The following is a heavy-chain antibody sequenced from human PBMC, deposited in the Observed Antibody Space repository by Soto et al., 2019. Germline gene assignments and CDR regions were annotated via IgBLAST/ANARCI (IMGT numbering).Heavy chain of an antibody. V-gene: IGHV3-48*01. D-gene: IGHD2-2*01. J-gene: IGHJ3*02. CDR1: GFTFSSYS. CDR3: ARARPASGPAYAFDI. CDR2: IGSSGSAI. Sequence: EVQLVESGGGLVQPGGSLRLSCAASGFTFSSYSMNWVRQAPGKGLEWLSFIGSSGSAIYYADSVKGRFTISRDNAKNSLYPQMNSLRAEDTAVYYCARARPASGPAYAFDIWGQGTMVTVSS.